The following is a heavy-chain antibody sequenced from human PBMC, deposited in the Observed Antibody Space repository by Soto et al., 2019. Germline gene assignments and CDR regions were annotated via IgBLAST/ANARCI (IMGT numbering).Heavy chain of an antibody. Sequence: QLQLQESGPGLVKPSETLSLPCTVSSYYISSRTYYWDWIRQPPGKGLEWIGSIYYSGSSYYNPSPRSRVTISVDSSQNLFSLNLSSVTGADTAVYYGARRHNWNGGAFDCWGQGTLITVSS. D-gene: IGHD1-20*01. V-gene: IGHV4-39*01. CDR1: SYYISSRTYY. J-gene: IGHJ4*02. CDR3: ARRHNWNGGAFDC. CDR2: IYYSGSS.